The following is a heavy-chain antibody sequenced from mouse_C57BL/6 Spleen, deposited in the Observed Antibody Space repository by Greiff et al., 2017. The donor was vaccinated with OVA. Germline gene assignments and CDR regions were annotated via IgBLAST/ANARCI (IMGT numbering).Heavy chain of an antibody. CDR3: ARGNYGSYYFDY. D-gene: IGHD1-1*01. CDR1: GFTFSSYA. V-gene: IGHV5-4*03. CDR2: ISDGGSYT. Sequence: EVKVVESGGGLVKPGGSLKLSCAASGFTFSSYAMSWVRQTPEKRLEWVATISDGGSYTYYPDNVKGRFTISRDNAKNNLYLQMSHLKSEDTAMYDCARGNYGSYYFDYWGQGTTLTVSS. J-gene: IGHJ2*01.